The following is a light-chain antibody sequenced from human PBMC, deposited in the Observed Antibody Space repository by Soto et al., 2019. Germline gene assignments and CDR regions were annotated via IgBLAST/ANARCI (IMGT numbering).Light chain of an antibody. V-gene: IGLV1-44*01. CDR3: AAWDDNLNGVV. CDR2: NNN. J-gene: IGLJ3*02. Sequence: QSVLTQPPSASGTPGQRVTISCSGSRTNIGGNTVNWYQQLPGTAPKLLIYNNNERPSGVPDRFSGSKSGTSGSLTISGLQSEAEADYYCAAWDDNLNGVVFGGGTKLT. CDR1: RTNIGGNT.